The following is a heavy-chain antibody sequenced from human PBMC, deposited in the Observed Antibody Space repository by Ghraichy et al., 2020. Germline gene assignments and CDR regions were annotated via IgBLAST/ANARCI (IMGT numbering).Heavy chain of an antibody. CDR1: GGSISSGGYS. Sequence: TLSLTCAVSGGSISSGGYSWSWIRQPPGKGLEWIGYIYHSGSTYYNPSLKSRVTISVDRSKNQFSLKLSSVTAADTAVYYCARGESYDYANWFDPWGQGTLVTVSS. CDR3: ARGESYDYANWFDP. D-gene: IGHD4-17*01. V-gene: IGHV4-30-2*01. J-gene: IGHJ5*02. CDR2: IYHSGST.